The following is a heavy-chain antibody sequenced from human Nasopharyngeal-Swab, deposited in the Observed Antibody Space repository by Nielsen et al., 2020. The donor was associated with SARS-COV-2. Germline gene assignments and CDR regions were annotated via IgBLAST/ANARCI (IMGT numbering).Heavy chain of an antibody. Sequence: SETLSLTCALDGWSFSGYYWSWIRQPPGKGLEWIGEINHSWGTRYNPSLKSRVIISVDTSKNQLSLKFTSLTAADTAMYYCARGQDGAAAALWGQGTLVTVSS. CDR1: GWSFSGYY. V-gene: IGHV4-34*01. CDR2: INHSWGT. D-gene: IGHD6-13*01. J-gene: IGHJ4*02. CDR3: ARGQDGAAAAL.